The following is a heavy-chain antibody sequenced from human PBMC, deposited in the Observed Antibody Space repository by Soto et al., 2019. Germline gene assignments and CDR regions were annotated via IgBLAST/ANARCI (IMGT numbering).Heavy chain of an antibody. D-gene: IGHD3-10*01. V-gene: IGHV3-30*18. J-gene: IGHJ3*02. CDR1: GFTFSSYG. Sequence: GGSLRLSCAASGFTFSSYGMHWVRQAPGKGLEWVAVISYDGSNKYYADSVKGRFTISRDNSKNTLYLQMNSLRAEDTAVYYCAKALNYYGSGSMAFDIWGQGTMVTVSS. CDR3: AKALNYYGSGSMAFDI. CDR2: ISYDGSNK.